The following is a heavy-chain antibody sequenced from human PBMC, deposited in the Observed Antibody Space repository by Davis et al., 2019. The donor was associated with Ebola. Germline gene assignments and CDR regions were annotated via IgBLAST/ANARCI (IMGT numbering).Heavy chain of an antibody. CDR1: GFTFANAW. CDR3: ARHRRTGYYYIFDY. Sequence: ESLKISCAASGFTFANAWMSWVRQAPGKGLEWLGYIYYGGTTKYNPSLKSRVTFSGDTSMNHLSLELRSVTAADTAVYYCARHRRTGYYYIFDYWGQGTLVTVSS. V-gene: IGHV4-59*08. D-gene: IGHD3-22*01. J-gene: IGHJ4*02. CDR2: IYYGGTT.